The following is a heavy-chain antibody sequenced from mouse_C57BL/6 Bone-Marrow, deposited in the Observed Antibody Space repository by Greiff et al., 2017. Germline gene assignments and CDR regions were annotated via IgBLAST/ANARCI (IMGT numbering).Heavy chain of an antibody. Sequence: LQPGAELVMPGASVKLSCKASGYTFTSYWMHWVKQRPGPGLEWIGEIDPSDSYTNYNQKCKGKSTLTVDKYSSTAYMQLSSLTSEDSAVYYCARWDYAMDYGGQGTSVTVSS. CDR2: IDPSDSYT. V-gene: IGHV1-69*01. CDR3: ARWDYAMDY. J-gene: IGHJ4*01. CDR1: GYTFTSYW.